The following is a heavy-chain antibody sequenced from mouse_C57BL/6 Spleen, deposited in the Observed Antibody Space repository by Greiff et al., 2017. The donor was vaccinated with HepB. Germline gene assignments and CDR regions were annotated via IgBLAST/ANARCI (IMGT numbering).Heavy chain of an antibody. CDR3: ARNIYYDYDTGYFDV. Sequence: QVQLQQSGPELVKPGASVKISCKASGYAFSSSWMNWVKQRPGKGLEWIGRIYPGDGDTNYNGKFKGKATLTADKSSSTAYMQLSSLTSEDSAVYFCARNIYYDYDTGYFDVWGTGTTVTVSS. V-gene: IGHV1-82*01. CDR2: IYPGDGDT. J-gene: IGHJ1*03. D-gene: IGHD2-4*01. CDR1: GYAFSSSW.